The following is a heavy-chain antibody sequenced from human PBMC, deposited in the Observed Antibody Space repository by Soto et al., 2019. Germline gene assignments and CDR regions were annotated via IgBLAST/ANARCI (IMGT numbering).Heavy chain of an antibody. CDR2: VYTTGST. CDR3: ARDFNFMFDDFADMRWNFDP. Sequence: QVQLQESGPGLVRPSETLSLTCTVTGGSINTYYWSWIRQSAGKGLEWIGRVYTTGSTNYNPSLKSRVTISVDTSRNQFSMSLRSVTAADTAVYYCARDFNFMFDDFADMRWNFDPWGQGTLVTVSS. J-gene: IGHJ5*02. CDR1: GGSINTYY. V-gene: IGHV4-4*07. D-gene: IGHD3-3*01.